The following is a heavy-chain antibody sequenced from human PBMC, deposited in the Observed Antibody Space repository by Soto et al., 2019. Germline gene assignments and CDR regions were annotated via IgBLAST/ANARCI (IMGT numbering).Heavy chain of an antibody. V-gene: IGHV1-18*01. CDR3: ARSRYYFDY. J-gene: IGHJ4*02. Sequence: QVHLVQSGGEVKKPGASVKCSCKDSVYPLKNYGIGWVRQAPGLGPEWVGWIKVDNGDTKYAEKLQGRVTLTTDTSTSTAYMELRNLRSDDTAFYDCARSRYYFDYWGQGTLVTVSS. CDR2: IKVDNGDT. CDR1: VYPLKNYG.